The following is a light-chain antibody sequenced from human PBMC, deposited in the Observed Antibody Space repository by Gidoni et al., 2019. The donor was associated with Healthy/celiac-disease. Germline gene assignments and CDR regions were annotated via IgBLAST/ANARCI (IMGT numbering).Light chain of an antibody. J-gene: IGKJ4*01. CDR3: QQLNSYPPVT. CDR1: QGISSY. CDR2: AAS. V-gene: IGKV1-9*01. Sequence: IQLTESPSSLSASVGDRVTITCRASQGISSYLAWYQQTPGKAPKLLIYAASTLQSGVPSRFSGSGSGTDFTLTISSLQPEDFATYYCQQLNSYPPVTFGGGTKVEIK.